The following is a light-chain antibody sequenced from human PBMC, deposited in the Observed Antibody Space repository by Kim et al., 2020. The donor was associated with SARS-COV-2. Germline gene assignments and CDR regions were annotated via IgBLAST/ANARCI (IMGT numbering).Light chain of an antibody. Sequence: LSPGEGATLSCKASQSLSASSVAWYQQRPGQSPRLLIYGASTRAPGIPDRFSGSGSGTDFTLTISRLEPDDFAVYFCQHYGTSPYTFGQGTKLEI. J-gene: IGKJ2*01. CDR1: QSLSASS. V-gene: IGKV3-20*01. CDR3: QHYGTSPYT. CDR2: GAS.